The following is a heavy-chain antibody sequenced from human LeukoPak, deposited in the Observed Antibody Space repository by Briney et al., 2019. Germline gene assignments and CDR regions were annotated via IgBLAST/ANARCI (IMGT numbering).Heavy chain of an antibody. CDR3: AKKGYYDGSGYYMYYFDH. Sequence: GMSLRLSCAASGFTFSIYAMSWVRQAPGKGLEWVSAISGSGGTAYYADSVKGRFTISRDNSKNTLYLQMNSLRAEDTAVYYCAKKGYYDGSGYYMYYFDHWGQGTLVTVSS. D-gene: IGHD3-22*01. CDR2: ISGSGGTA. J-gene: IGHJ4*02. CDR1: GFTFSIYA. V-gene: IGHV3-23*01.